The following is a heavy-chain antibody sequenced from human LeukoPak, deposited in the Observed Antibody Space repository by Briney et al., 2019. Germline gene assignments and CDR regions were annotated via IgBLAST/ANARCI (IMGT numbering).Heavy chain of an antibody. Sequence: GGSLRLSCAASGVTLSTYTMSWARQAPGKGLEWVSGISSSGSGDNTYYADSVKGRFTISRDNSKNTLYLQMNSLRAEDTAVYYCYSSGWYFGHHYFDYWGQGTLVTVSS. CDR3: YSSGWYFGHHYFDY. CDR1: GVTLSTYT. CDR2: ISSSGSGDNT. V-gene: IGHV3-23*01. J-gene: IGHJ4*02. D-gene: IGHD6-19*01.